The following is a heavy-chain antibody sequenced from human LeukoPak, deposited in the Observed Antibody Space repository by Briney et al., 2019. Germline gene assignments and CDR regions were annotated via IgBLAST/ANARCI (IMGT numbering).Heavy chain of an antibody. Sequence: PGGSLILSCTGSGFTFRKYALSWVRQAPGKGLEWVSLIYSGGSTYYADSVRGRFTISRDSSKNTLYLQMNSLRAEDTAVYFCARGGGSTQFDYWGQGTLVTVSS. CDR2: IYSGGST. J-gene: IGHJ4*02. CDR1: GFTFRKYA. D-gene: IGHD3-16*01. CDR3: ARGGGSTQFDY. V-gene: IGHV3-66*01.